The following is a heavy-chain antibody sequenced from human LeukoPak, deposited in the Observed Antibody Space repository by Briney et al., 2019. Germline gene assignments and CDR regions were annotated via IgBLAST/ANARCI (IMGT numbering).Heavy chain of an antibody. CDR1: GFTFRSSS. CDR3: ARVYGSCSGGGCYFFDY. Sequence: GGSLRLSCTTSGFTFRSSSFNWVRQVPGKGLEWVASISSSGSYKYYADSVKGRFTISRDNAKNSLYLQMNSLRAEDTAVYYCARVYGSCSGGGCYFFDYWGQGTLVTVSS. J-gene: IGHJ4*02. CDR2: ISSSGSYK. D-gene: IGHD2-15*01. V-gene: IGHV3-21*01.